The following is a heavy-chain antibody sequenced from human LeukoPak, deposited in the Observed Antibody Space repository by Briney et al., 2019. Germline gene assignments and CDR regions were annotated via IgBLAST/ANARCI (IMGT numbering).Heavy chain of an antibody. CDR3: AKAGGGTYCGTTNCLITFDP. CDR1: GFTLSSYG. CDR2: ISYDGRNK. V-gene: IGHV3-30*18. D-gene: IGHD2-2*01. J-gene: IGHJ5*02. Sequence: GGSLRLCCAAPGFTLSSYGMHWVRQAPGKVREWVAVISYDGRNKYYAESLKGRFTISGENSKSTLYLQMNSLRPEDTAVYYCAKAGGGTYCGTTNCLITFDPWGPGTLVTVSS.